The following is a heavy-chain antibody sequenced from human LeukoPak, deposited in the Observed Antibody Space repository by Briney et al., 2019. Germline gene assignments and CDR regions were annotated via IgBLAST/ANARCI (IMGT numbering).Heavy chain of an antibody. D-gene: IGHD3-22*01. Sequence: GASVKVSCKASGYTFTGYYMHWVRQAPGQGLEWMGRINPNSGGTSYAQKFQGRVTMTRDTSISTAYMELSRLRSDDTAVYYCAPKGHYYDSSGHYSDFDYWGQGTLVTVSS. V-gene: IGHV1-2*06. CDR3: APKGHYYDSSGHYSDFDY. CDR2: INPNSGGT. CDR1: GYTFTGYY. J-gene: IGHJ4*02.